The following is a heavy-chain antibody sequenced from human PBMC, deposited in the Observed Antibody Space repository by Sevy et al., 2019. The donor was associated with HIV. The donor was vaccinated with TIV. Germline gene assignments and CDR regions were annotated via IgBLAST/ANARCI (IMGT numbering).Heavy chain of an antibody. CDR1: GGTFSSYG. Sequence: ASVKVSCKASGGTFSSYGISWVRRAPGQGLEWMGGIMPILGTVNYAQKFQGRVTITADESTKTAYMELSSLRSEDTAVYYCARGGGNGWYYFDYWGQETLVTVSS. CDR3: ARGGGNGWYYFDY. D-gene: IGHD6-19*01. V-gene: IGHV1-69*13. CDR2: IMPILGTV. J-gene: IGHJ4*02.